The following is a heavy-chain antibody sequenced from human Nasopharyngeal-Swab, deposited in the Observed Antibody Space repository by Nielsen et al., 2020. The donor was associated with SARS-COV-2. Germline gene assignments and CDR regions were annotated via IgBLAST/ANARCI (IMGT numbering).Heavy chain of an antibody. V-gene: IGHV3-23*01. CDR2: ISGSGGST. Sequence: GSLRLSCAASGFTFSSYAMSWVRQAPGKGLEWVSAISGSGGSTYYADSVKGRFTISRDNAKNSLYLQMNSLRAEDTAVYYCARDRGYSYGSSGWSYYFDYWGQGTLVTVSS. D-gene: IGHD5-18*01. J-gene: IGHJ4*02. CDR3: ARDRGYSYGSSGWSYYFDY. CDR1: GFTFSSYA.